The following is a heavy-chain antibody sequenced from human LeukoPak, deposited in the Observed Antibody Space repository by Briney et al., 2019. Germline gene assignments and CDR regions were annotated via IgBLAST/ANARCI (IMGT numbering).Heavy chain of an antibody. CDR3: ARDQSAAAATGYYYYYGMDV. J-gene: IGHJ6*02. Sequence: GGSLRLSCAASGFTFSSYAMHWVRQAPGKGLEWVAVISYDGSNKYYADSVKGRFTISRDNSKNTLYLQMNSLRAEDTAVYYCARDQSAAAATGYYYYYGMDVWGQGTTVTVSS. CDR1: GFTFSSYA. D-gene: IGHD6-13*01. CDR2: ISYDGSNK. V-gene: IGHV3-30-3*01.